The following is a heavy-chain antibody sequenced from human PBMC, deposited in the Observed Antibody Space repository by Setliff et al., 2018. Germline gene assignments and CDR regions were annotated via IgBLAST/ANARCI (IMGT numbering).Heavy chain of an antibody. CDR2: ISGSGGST. CDR3: ARARGVGTTSHHMDV. Sequence: GGSLRLSCAASGFTFSSYAMSWVRQAPGKGLEWGSAISGSGGSTYYADSVKGRFIISKDNPKNSLSLQMNSLRPDDTAFYYCARARGVGTTSHHMDVWGKGTTVTVSS. D-gene: IGHD2-8*01. J-gene: IGHJ6*03. V-gene: IGHV3-23*01. CDR1: GFTFSSYA.